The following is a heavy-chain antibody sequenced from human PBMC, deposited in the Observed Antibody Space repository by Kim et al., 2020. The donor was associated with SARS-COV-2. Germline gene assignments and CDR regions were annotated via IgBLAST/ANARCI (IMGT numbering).Heavy chain of an antibody. CDR3: ARGRGVGTPYYFDY. J-gene: IGHJ4*02. V-gene: IGHV1-18*01. D-gene: IGHD2-21*02. Sequence: AQKLQGRVTMTNDTATSTAYMELRSLSSDDPAVYYCARGRGVGTPYYFDYWGQGTLVTVSS.